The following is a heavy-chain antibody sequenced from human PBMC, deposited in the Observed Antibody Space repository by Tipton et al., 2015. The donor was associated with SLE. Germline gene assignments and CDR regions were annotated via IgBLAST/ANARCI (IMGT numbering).Heavy chain of an antibody. CDR3: ARAFDDHPDD. CDR1: GYTFTDYY. CDR2: INPSSGGA. D-gene: IGHD3-10*01. Sequence: QLVQSGAEVKKPGASMKVSCKASGYTFTDYYIHWVRQAPGQGLEWMGWINPSSGGAKYAPNFQGRVTMTSDTSINTAYMQLRSLRSDDTAVYWCARAFDDHPDDWGQGTLVTV. V-gene: IGHV1-2*02. J-gene: IGHJ4*02.